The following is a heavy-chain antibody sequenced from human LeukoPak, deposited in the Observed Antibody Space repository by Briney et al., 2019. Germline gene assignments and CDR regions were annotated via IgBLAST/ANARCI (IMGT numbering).Heavy chain of an antibody. CDR3: AKELRWPTYYGMGV. CDR1: GLTFSSYA. Sequence: PGGSLRLSCAASGLTFSSYAMSWVRQAPGKGLEWVSAISGSGGSTYYADSVKGRFTISRDNSKNTLYLQMDSLRAEDTAVYYCAKELRWPTYYGMGVWGQGTTVTVSS. CDR2: ISGSGGST. J-gene: IGHJ6*02. D-gene: IGHD2-21*01. V-gene: IGHV3-23*01.